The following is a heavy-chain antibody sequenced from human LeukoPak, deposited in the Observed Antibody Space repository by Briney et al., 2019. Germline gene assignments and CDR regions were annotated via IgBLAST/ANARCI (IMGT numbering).Heavy chain of an antibody. J-gene: IGHJ3*02. D-gene: IGHD3-10*01. CDR2: IYYSGST. V-gene: IGHV4-59*12. CDR1: GGSISSYY. CDR3: ARSSYYGSGMSAFDI. Sequence: SETLSLTCTVSGGSISSYYWSWIRQPPGKGLEWIGSIYYSGSTYYNPSLKSRVTISVDTSKNQFSLKLSSVTAADTAVYYCARSSYYGSGMSAFDIWGQGTMVTVSS.